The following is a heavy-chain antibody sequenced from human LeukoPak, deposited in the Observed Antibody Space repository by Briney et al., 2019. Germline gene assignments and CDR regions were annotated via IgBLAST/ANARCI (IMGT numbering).Heavy chain of an antibody. J-gene: IGHJ4*02. CDR3: AREGQQQLVFDY. D-gene: IGHD6-13*01. CDR1: GFTFDDYA. V-gene: IGHV3-9*01. CDR2: ISWNSGSI. Sequence: PGGSLRLSCAASGFTFDDYAMPWVRQAPGKGLEWVSGISWNSGSIGYADSVKGRFTISRDNAKNSLYLQMNSLRAEDTAVYYCAREGQQQLVFDYWGQGTLVTVSS.